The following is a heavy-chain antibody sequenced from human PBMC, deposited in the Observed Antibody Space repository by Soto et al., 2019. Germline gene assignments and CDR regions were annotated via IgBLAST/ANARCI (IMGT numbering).Heavy chain of an antibody. CDR1: GITFSSYA. V-gene: IGHV3-23*01. CDR3: AKASTTWNYEDAFDI. Sequence: PGGSLRLSCAASGITFSSYAMRWVRQAPGKGLAWVLGISGSGGTTYYADSVKGRFTISRDNSKNTLYLQMTSLRAEDTAVYYSAKASTTWNYEDAFDIWGQGTMVTVSS. D-gene: IGHD1-7*01. CDR2: ISGSGGTT. J-gene: IGHJ3*02.